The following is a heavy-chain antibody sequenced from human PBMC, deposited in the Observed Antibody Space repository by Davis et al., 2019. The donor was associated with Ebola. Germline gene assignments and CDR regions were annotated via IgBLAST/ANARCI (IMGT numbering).Heavy chain of an antibody. CDR2: IYYSGST. Sequence: PGGSLRLSCTVSCGSISSSSYYWGWIRQPPGKGLEWIGSIYYSGSTYYNPSLKSRVTISVDTSKNQFSLKLSSVTAADTAVYYCARGDGKLGSRAIAAAVSSRRMNWFDPWGQGTLVTVSS. D-gene: IGHD6-13*01. CDR3: ARGDGKLGSRAIAAAVSSRRMNWFDP. CDR1: CGSISSSSYY. J-gene: IGHJ5*02. V-gene: IGHV4-39*07.